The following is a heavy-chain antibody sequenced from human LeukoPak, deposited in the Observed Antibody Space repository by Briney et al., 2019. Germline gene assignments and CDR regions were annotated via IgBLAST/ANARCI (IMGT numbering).Heavy chain of an antibody. CDR3: ARGAYYYED. CDR2: ISSSSSTI. CDR1: GFTFSSHS. Sequence: PGGSLRLSCAASGFTFSSHSMNWVRQAPGKGPEWASYISSSSSTIYYADSVKGRFTISRDNAKNSLYLQMNSLRAEDTAVYYCARGAYYYEDWGQGTLVTVSS. J-gene: IGHJ4*02. D-gene: IGHD3-22*01. V-gene: IGHV3-48*01.